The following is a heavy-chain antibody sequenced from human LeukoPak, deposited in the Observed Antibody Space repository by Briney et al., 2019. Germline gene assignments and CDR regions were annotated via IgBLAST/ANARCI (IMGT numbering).Heavy chain of an antibody. V-gene: IGHV4-59*08. CDR1: GGSIGTYY. CDR2: IHVTGST. D-gene: IGHD3-16*02. Sequence: PSETLSLTCIVSGGSIGTYYWSWIRQSPGKGLEWIGYIHVTGSTRYNPYLQSRVTISVDTSRNQFFLKMSSVTAADTAVYYCARHIGGGIEDMDVWGTGTKVTVSS. CDR3: ARHIGGGIEDMDV. J-gene: IGHJ6*03.